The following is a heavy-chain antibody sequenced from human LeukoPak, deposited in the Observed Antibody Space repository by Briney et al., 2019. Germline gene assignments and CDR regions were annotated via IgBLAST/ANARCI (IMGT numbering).Heavy chain of an antibody. J-gene: IGHJ3*02. D-gene: IGHD6-19*01. CDR1: GYTFTSYY. CDR3: ARDLAVYSSGPDAFDI. CDR2: INPSGGST. Sequence: GASVKVSFKASGYTFTSYYMHWVRQAPGQGLEWMGIINPSGGSTSYAQKFQGRVTMTRDTSTSTVYMELSSLRSEDTAVYYCARDLAVYSSGPDAFDIWGQGTMVTVSS. V-gene: IGHV1-46*01.